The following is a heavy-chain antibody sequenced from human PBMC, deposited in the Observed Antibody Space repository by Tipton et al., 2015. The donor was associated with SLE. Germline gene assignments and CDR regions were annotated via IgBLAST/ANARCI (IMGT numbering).Heavy chain of an antibody. CDR1: GGSFSGYY. CDR2: INHSGST. Sequence: TLSLTCAVYGGSFSGYYWSWIRQPPGKGLEWIGEINHSGSTNYNPSLKSRVTVSVDTSKNQISLRLSSVTAADTAVYYCARDFGDYGNFDYWGQGTLVTVSS. J-gene: IGHJ4*02. V-gene: IGHV4-34*01. CDR3: ARDFGDYGNFDY. D-gene: IGHD4-17*01.